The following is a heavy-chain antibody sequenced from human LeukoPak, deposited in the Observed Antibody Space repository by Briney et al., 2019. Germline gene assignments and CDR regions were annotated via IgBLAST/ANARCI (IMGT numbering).Heavy chain of an antibody. CDR2: ISGSGGRT. CDR3: AATYGSGSRGDAFDI. D-gene: IGHD3-10*01. Sequence: GGSLRLSCAASGFTLSSYAMSWVRQAPGKGLEWVSGISGSGGRTHYADSVKGRFTISRDNSKNTLYLQMNSLRAEDTAVYYCAATYGSGSRGDAFDIWGQGTMVTVSS. V-gene: IGHV3-23*01. CDR1: GFTLSSYA. J-gene: IGHJ3*02.